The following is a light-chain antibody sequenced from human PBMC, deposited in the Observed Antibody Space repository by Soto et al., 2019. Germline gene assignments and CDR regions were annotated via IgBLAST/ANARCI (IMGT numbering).Light chain of an antibody. CDR1: QSVLYSSNNKNY. V-gene: IGKV4-1*01. Sequence: DIVKTRSPDSLAVSLGERATINCKSSQSVLYSSNNKNYLAWYQQKPGQPPKLLIYWASTRESGVPDRFSGSGSGTDFTLTISSLQAEDVAVYYCQQYYSAPWTFGQGTKVEIK. CDR2: WAS. J-gene: IGKJ1*01. CDR3: QQYYSAPWT.